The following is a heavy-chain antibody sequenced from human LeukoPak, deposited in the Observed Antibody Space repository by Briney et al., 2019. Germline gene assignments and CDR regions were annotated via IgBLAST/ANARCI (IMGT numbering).Heavy chain of an antibody. CDR3: ARDRDYDSSGYYGPSGAFDI. D-gene: IGHD3-22*01. CDR2: ISSNGGST. CDR1: GFTFSSYA. J-gene: IGHJ3*02. Sequence: GGSLRLSCAASGFTFSSYAMHWVRQAPGKGLEYVSAISSNGGSTYYANSVKGRLTISRDNSKNTLYLQMGSLRAEDMAVYYCARDRDYDSSGYYGPSGAFDIWGQGTMVTVSS. V-gene: IGHV3-64*01.